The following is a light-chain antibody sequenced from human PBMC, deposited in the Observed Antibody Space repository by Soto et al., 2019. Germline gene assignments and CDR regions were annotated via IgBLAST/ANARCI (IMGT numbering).Light chain of an antibody. CDR2: AAS. CDR3: HQANYFPLS. Sequence: DIHMAQSPSSVSASVGDRVTITCRASQYISTYLAWYQQKPGKAPKLLISAASSLQSGVPSRFSGSGYVTVFTLTISSLHPEDFATYYCHQANYFPLSFGGGTKVEIK. J-gene: IGKJ4*01. CDR1: QYISTY. V-gene: IGKV1-12*01.